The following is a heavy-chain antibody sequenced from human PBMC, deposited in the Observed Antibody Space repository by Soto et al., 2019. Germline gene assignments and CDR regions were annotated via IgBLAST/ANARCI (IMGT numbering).Heavy chain of an antibody. Sequence: GVSLRLSCAASGFTFSSYGMHWVRQAPGKGLEWVAVISYDGSNKYYADSVKGRFTISRDNSKNTLYLQMNSLRAEDTAVYYCAPRIMINPTWGQGTLVTVPQ. CDR3: APRIMINPT. CDR1: GFTFSSYG. V-gene: IGHV3-30*03. D-gene: IGHD3-16*01. J-gene: IGHJ4*02. CDR2: ISYDGSNK.